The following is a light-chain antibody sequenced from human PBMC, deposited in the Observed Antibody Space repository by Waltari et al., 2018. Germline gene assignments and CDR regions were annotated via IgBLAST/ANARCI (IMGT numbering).Light chain of an antibody. CDR3: GAWDTSLGPGV. V-gene: IGLV1-47*01. Sequence: HSVLTHPPSPSGTPGQRVTISCSGISSNIGLNYVVWYQQLPGKAPKLLIYRNGQRPSGVPNRFSASKSGNSASLTIGGLRSEDEAIYHCGAWDTSLGPGVFGEGTRLTVL. J-gene: IGLJ3*02. CDR2: RNG. CDR1: SSNIGLNY.